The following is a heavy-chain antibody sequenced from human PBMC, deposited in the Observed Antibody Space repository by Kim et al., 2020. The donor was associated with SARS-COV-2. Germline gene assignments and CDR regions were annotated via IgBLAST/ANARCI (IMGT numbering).Heavy chain of an antibody. CDR3: ARAKRVGYYGSGSSHFDY. D-gene: IGHD3-10*01. Sequence: GGSLRLSCAASGFTFSDYYMSWIRQAPGKGLEWVSYISSSGSTIYYAESVKGRFTISRDNAKNSLYLQMNSLRAEDTAVYYCARAKRVGYYGSGSSHFDYWGQGTLVTVSS. CDR2: ISSSGSTI. V-gene: IGHV3-11*01. CDR1: GFTFSDYY. J-gene: IGHJ4*02.